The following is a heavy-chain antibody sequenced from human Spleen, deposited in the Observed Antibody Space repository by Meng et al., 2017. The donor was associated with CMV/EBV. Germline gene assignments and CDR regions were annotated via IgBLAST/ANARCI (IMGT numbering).Heavy chain of an antibody. CDR2: INHTGGT. CDR3: ARGRVTDFDY. Sequence: PPSAAYGWPFIGYYWNWLRQSPGKGLEWIGEINHTGGTNYNLSLKSRVTISVDKSKNQFSLKVTSVTAADTAVYYCARGRVTDFDYWGQGTLVTVSS. D-gene: IGHD2-21*02. V-gene: IGHV4-34*01. CDR1: GWPFIGYY. J-gene: IGHJ4*02.